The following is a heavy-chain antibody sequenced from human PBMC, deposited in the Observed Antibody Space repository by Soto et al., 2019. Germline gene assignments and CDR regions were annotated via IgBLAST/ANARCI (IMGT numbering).Heavy chain of an antibody. J-gene: IGHJ5*01. CDR2: IWFDGSKE. CDR3: ARAVPAAKGWFDS. V-gene: IGHV3-33*01. D-gene: IGHD2-2*01. CDR1: GFTFSSYG. Sequence: QVELVESGGGVVQPGGSLRLACAASGFTFSSYGMHWVRQAPGKGLEWVAVIWFDGSKEFYAASVEGRFTISRDNSKNMVYLEVTSPRDVDTAVYYCARAVPAAKGWFDSWGQGTLVTVSS.